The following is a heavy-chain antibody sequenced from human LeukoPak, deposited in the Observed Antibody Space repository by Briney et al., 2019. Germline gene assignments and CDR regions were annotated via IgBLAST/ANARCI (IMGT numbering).Heavy chain of an antibody. CDR3: AREVAWSVFDY. J-gene: IGHJ4*02. CDR2: ISYDGSNK. CDR1: GFTFSSYA. Sequence: GRSLRLSCAASGFTFSSYAMHWVRQAPGKGLEWVAVISYDGSNKYYADSVKGRFTISRDNSKNTLYLQMNSLRAEDTGVYYCAREVAWSVFDYWGQGTLVTVSS. D-gene: IGHD3-3*01. V-gene: IGHV3-30-3*01.